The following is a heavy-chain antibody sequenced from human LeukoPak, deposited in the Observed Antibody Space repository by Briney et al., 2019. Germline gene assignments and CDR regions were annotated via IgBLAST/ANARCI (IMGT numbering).Heavy chain of an antibody. J-gene: IGHJ5*02. CDR1: GGSISSGSYY. CDR3: ARDGWQQLLDNWFDP. V-gene: IGHV4-61*02. D-gene: IGHD6-13*01. Sequence: SETLSLTCTVSGGSISSGSYYWSWIRQPAGKGLEWIGRIYTSGSTNYNPSLKSRVTISVDTSKNQFSLKLSSVTAADTAVYYCARDGWQQLLDNWFDPWGQGTLVTVSS. CDR2: IYTSGST.